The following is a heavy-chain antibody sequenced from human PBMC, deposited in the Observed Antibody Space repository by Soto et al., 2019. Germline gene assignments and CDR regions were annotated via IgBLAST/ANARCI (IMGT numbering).Heavy chain of an antibody. CDR2: IIPIFGTA. CDR1: GGTFSSYA. V-gene: IGHV1-69*06. J-gene: IGHJ6*02. D-gene: IGHD3-3*01. CDR3: ARAWRGYDYGMDV. Sequence: ASVKVSCKASGGTFSSYAISWVRQAPGQGLEWMGGIIPIFGTANYAQKFQGRVTITADKSTSTAYMELSSLRSEDTAVYYCARAWRGYDYGMDVWGQGTTVTVS.